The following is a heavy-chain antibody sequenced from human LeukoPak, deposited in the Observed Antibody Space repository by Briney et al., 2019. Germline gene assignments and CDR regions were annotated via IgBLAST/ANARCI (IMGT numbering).Heavy chain of an antibody. CDR2: ISHSGRTK. J-gene: IGHJ4*02. CDR1: GFTFSSYS. V-gene: IGHV3-48*01. CDR3: ARDKGVRDGYFDY. D-gene: IGHD5-24*01. Sequence: PGGSLRLSCAASGFTFSSYSMNWVRQAPGKGLEWIAYISHSGRTKYYADSVEGRLSIARDKAKNSVYLQMHSLRVEDTAIYFCARDKGVRDGYFDYWGQGVLVTVSS.